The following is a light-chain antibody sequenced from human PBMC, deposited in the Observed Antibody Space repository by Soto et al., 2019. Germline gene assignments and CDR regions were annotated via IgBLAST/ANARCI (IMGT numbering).Light chain of an antibody. CDR3: QQYSSYPWQ. CDR1: QSIRTW. V-gene: IGKV1-5*03. CDR2: KAT. Sequence: DIQMTQSPSTLSASVGDGVTITCRASQSIRTWLAWYQQKPGKAPKLLIYKATSLESGVPSRFRGSGSGTEFTLTIRRLQPDDFATYYCQQYSSYPWQFGQGTKVGIK. J-gene: IGKJ1*01.